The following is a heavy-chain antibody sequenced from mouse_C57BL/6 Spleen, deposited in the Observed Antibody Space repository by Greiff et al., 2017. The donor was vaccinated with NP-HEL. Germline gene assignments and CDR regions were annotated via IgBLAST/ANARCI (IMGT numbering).Heavy chain of an antibody. CDR2: ISRGSSTI. J-gene: IGHJ3*01. V-gene: IGHV5-17*01. D-gene: IGHD2-3*01. CDR3: ARDGYRPWFAY. CDR1: GFTFSDYG. Sequence: EVKLMESGGGLVKPGGSLKLSCAASGFTFSDYGMHWVRQAPEKGLEWVAYISRGSSTIYYADTVKGRFTISRDNAKNTLFLQMTRLRSEDTAMYYCARDGYRPWFAYWGQGTLVTVSA.